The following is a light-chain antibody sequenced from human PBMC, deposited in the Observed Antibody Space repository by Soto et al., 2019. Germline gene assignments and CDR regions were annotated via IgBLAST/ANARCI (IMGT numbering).Light chain of an antibody. CDR3: RQGSYWPWT. J-gene: IGKJ1*01. V-gene: IGKV2-30*01. CDR1: QSLEYSDGKTY. Sequence: DAVLTQSPLSLPVTPGQPASISCRSSQSLEYSDGKTYLNWYQQRPGQSPRRLIYKVSNRDFGVPDRFSGSGSGTAFTLEISRVEAEDVGVYYCRQGSYWPWTFGQGTKVEIK. CDR2: KVS.